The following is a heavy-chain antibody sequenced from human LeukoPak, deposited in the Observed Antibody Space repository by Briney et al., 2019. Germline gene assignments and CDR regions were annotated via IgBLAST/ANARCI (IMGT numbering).Heavy chain of an antibody. D-gene: IGHD2-15*01. V-gene: IGHV1-46*01. CDR3: ARDSCSGGSCYNYFEY. CDR2: INPSDGST. J-gene: IGHJ4*02. CDR1: GYTFTGYY. Sequence: ASVKVSCKASGYTFTGYYMHWVRQAPGQGLEWMGIINPSDGSTSYAQKFQGRVTMTRDTSTSTVYMELSSLRSEDTAVYYCARDSCSGGSCYNYFEYWGQGTLVTVSS.